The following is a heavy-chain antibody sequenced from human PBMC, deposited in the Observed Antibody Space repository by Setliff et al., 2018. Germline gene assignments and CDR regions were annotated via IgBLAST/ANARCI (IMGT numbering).Heavy chain of an antibody. CDR1: GYTFTSYY. Sequence: ASVKVSCKASGYTFTSYYMHWVRQAPGQGLEWMGIINPSGGSSTRYAQKLQGRVTMTSDASTSTVYMELSSLRSEDTAVYFCARARSGSSGSSDSWGQGTLVTVSS. CDR2: INPSGGSST. D-gene: IGHD3-22*01. J-gene: IGHJ4*02. V-gene: IGHV1-46*01. CDR3: ARARSGSSGSSDS.